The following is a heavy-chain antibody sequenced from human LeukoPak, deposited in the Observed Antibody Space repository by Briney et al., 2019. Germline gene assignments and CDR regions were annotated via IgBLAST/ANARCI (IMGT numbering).Heavy chain of an antibody. CDR3: ARAYCSSTSCYTPDAFDI. D-gene: IGHD2-2*02. Sequence: GALRLSCAASEFTFSSYSMNWVRQAPGKGLEWVSSISSSSSHIYYADSVKGRFTISRDNAKNSLYLQMNSLRAEDTAVYYCARAYCSSTSCYTPDAFDIWGQGTMVTVSS. CDR2: ISSSSSHI. V-gene: IGHV3-21*01. J-gene: IGHJ3*02. CDR1: EFTFSSYS.